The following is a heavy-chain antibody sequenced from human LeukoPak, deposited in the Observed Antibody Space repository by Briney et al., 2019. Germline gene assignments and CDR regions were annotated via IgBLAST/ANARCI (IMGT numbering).Heavy chain of an antibody. D-gene: IGHD3-22*01. J-gene: IGHJ4*02. CDR3: ARAGHCYESNGYPNSYYFDY. V-gene: IGHV3-21*06. CDR2: ISSSSSYI. Sequence: PGGSLRLSCAASGFTFTNYTMSWVRQAPGKGLEWVSSISSSSSYIYYADSVKGRFTISRDNAKNTLYLQMNSLRAEDTAVFYCARAGHCYESNGYPNSYYFDYWGQGTLVTVSS. CDR1: GFTFTNYT.